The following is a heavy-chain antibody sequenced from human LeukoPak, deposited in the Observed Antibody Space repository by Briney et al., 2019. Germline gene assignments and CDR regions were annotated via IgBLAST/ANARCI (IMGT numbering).Heavy chain of an antibody. D-gene: IGHD3-10*01. Sequence: GESLKISCKGSGYSFTSYRIGWVRQMPGKGLEWMGIIYPGDSDTRYSPSFQGQVTISADKSISTAYLQWSSLKASDTAMYYCARHRRITMVREASNYYYYYMDVWGKGTTVTVSS. CDR3: ARHRRITMVREASNYYYYYMDV. CDR1: GYSFTSYR. V-gene: IGHV5-51*01. J-gene: IGHJ6*03. CDR2: IYPGDSDT.